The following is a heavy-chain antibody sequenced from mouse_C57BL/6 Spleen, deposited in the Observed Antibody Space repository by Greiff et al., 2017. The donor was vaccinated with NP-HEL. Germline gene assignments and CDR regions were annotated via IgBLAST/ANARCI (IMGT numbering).Heavy chain of an antibody. CDR3: ARTGDGYYVYAMDY. D-gene: IGHD2-3*01. Sequence: EVKLVESGGGLVKPGGSLKLSCAASGFTFSDYGMHWVRQAPEKGLEWVAYISSGSSTIYYADTVKGRFTISRDNAKNTLFLQMTSLRSEDTAMYYCARTGDGYYVYAMDYWGQGTSVTVSS. CDR1: GFTFSDYG. J-gene: IGHJ4*01. CDR2: ISSGSSTI. V-gene: IGHV5-17*01.